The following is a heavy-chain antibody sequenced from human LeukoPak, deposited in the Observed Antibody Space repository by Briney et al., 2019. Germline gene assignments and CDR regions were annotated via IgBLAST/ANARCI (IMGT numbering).Heavy chain of an antibody. Sequence: PGGSLRLSCAASGFTFSSYGMHWVRQAPGKGLEWVAVISYDGSNKYYADSVKGRFTISRDNSKNTLYLQMNSLRAEDTAVYYCAKDSRSGSYGGAFDIWGQGTMVTVSS. CDR3: AKDSRSGSYGGAFDI. D-gene: IGHD1-26*01. CDR2: ISYDGSNK. J-gene: IGHJ3*02. V-gene: IGHV3-30*18. CDR1: GFTFSSYG.